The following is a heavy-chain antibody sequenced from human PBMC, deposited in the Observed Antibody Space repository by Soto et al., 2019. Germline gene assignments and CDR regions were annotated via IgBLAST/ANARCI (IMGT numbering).Heavy chain of an antibody. CDR1: GSTFSSYG. CDR2: IWYDGSNK. CDR3: ARAPPTYYYDSSGYLGYYYGMDV. D-gene: IGHD3-22*01. Sequence: GGSLRLSCAASGSTFSSYGMHWVRQAPGKGLEWVAVIWYDGSNKYYADSVKGRFTISRDNSKNTLYLQMNSLRAEDTAVYYCARAPPTYYYDSSGYLGYYYGMDVWGQGTTVTVSS. J-gene: IGHJ6*02. V-gene: IGHV3-33*01.